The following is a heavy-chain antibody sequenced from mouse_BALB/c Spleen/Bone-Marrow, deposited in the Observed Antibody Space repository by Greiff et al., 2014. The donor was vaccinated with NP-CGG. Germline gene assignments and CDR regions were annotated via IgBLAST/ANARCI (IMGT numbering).Heavy chain of an antibody. CDR3: ARGRTTVVSDY. D-gene: IGHD1-1*01. CDR2: IEPSDSYT. CDR1: GYTFTNYW. J-gene: IGHJ2*02. Sequence: QVQLKESXAEVVKPGASVKVSCKASGYTFTNYWMQWVKQRPGQGLEWIGEIEPSDSYTNYNQDFKGKATLTVDKSSSTAYMQLSSLTSEDSAVYYCARGRTTVVSDYWGQGTSLTVSS. V-gene: IGHV1-69*02.